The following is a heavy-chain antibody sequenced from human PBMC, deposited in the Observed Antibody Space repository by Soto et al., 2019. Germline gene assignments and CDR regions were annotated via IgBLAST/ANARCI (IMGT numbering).Heavy chain of an antibody. J-gene: IGHJ6*02. CDR2: IYHSGST. CDR1: GYSISSGYY. Sequence: KPSETLSLTCAVSGYSISSGYYWGWIRQPPGKGLEWIGSIYHSGSTYYNPSLKSRVTISVDTSKSQFSLKLSSVTAADTAVYYCARDSVAVAGTKVDYGMDVWGQGTTVTVSS. CDR3: ARDSVAVAGTKVDYGMDV. D-gene: IGHD6-19*01. V-gene: IGHV4-38-2*02.